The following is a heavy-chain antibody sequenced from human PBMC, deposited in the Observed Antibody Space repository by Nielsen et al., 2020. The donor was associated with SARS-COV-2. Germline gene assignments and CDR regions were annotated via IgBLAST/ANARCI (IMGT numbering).Heavy chain of an antibody. CDR3: ARDITGTKRGWFDP. CDR1: GGPISSSSYY. CDR2: IYYSGST. D-gene: IGHD1-7*01. J-gene: IGHJ5*02. Sequence: SETLSLTCTVSGGPISSSSYYWGWTRQPPGKGLEWIGSIYYSGSTNYNPSLKSRVTISVDTSKNQFSLKLSSVTAADTAVYYCARDITGTKRGWFDPWGQGTLVTVSS. V-gene: IGHV4-39*07.